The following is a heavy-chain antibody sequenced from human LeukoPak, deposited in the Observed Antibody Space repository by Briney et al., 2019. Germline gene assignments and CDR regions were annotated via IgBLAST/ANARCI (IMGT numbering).Heavy chain of an antibody. CDR2: IYYSGST. V-gene: IGHV4-39*07. J-gene: IGHJ5*02. D-gene: IGHD2-2*01. CDR3: ARDPSPYCSSTSCYPHPGPGWFDP. Sequence: SETLSLTCTVSGGSISSSSYYWGWIRQPPGKGLEWIGSIYYSGSTYYNPSVKSRVTISVDTSKNQFSLKLSSVTAADTAVYYCARDPSPYCSSTSCYPHPGPGWFDPWGQGTLVTVSS. CDR1: GGSISSSSYY.